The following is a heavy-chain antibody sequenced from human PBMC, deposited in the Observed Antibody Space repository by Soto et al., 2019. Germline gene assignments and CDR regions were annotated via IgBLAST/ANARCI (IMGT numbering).Heavy chain of an antibody. Sequence: QAKLVESGGGVVQPGRSLRLSCVGSGFTFSSYAMHWVRQAPGKGLEWVAVISYDGSDKYYADSVKGRFTISRDKSKNTLYLQMNSLRTEDTAVYYCARPPVGITMRLAAFDIWGQGTMVTVSS. CDR1: GFTFSSYA. CDR3: ARPPVGITMRLAAFDI. J-gene: IGHJ3*02. CDR2: ISYDGSDK. D-gene: IGHD3-22*01. V-gene: IGHV3-30-3*01.